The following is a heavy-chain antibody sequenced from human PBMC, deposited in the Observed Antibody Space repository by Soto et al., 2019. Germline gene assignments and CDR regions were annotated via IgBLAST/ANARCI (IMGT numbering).Heavy chain of an antibody. CDR3: ARGVSAGVDY. CDR2: MEPSTGST. CDR1: GYSFTSLD. D-gene: IGHD1-26*01. J-gene: IGHJ4*02. V-gene: IGHV1-8*01. Sequence: QVQLVQSGAEVREPGASVKVSCKASGYSFTSLDINWVRQTAGQGLEWMGWMEPSTGSTGYAQKFQGRVTMTRDTYINTAYMALTTLTSDDAAFYYCARGVSAGVDYWGQGTLVIVSS.